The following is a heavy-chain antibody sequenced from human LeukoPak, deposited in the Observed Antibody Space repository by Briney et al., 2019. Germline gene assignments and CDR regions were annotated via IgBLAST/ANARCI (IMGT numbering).Heavy chain of an antibody. CDR2: INPNSGGT. CDR1: GYTFTGYY. V-gene: IGHV1-2*02. Sequence: GASVKVSCKASGYTFTGYYMHWVRQAPGQGLEWMGWINPNSGGTNYAQKFQGRVTMTRDTSISTAYMELSRLRSDDTAVYYCAPRSESYFGPGWGKTGAFDYWGQGTLVTVSS. D-gene: IGHD3-10*01. J-gene: IGHJ4*02. CDR3: APRSESYFGPGWGKTGAFDY.